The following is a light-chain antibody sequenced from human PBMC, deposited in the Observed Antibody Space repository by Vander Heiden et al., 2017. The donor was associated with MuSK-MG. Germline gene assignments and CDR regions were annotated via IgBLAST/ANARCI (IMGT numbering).Light chain of an antibody. CDR3: QQCYSTPIT. CDR1: QSVLYSSNNKNY. Sequence: LDLWLGERATINCKSSQSVLYSSNNKNYLAWYQQKPGQPPKLLIYWASTRESGVPDRFSGSGSGTDFTLTISSLQAEDVAVYYCQQCYSTPITFGQGTRLEIK. V-gene: IGKV4-1*01. J-gene: IGKJ5*01. CDR2: WAS.